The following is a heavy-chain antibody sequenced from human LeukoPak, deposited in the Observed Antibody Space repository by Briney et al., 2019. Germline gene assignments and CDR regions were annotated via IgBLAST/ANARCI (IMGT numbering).Heavy chain of an antibody. CDR3: VRGHSDALFY. CDR2: IHRGASAI. J-gene: IGHJ4*02. CDR1: GFTFSSYE. Sequence: GGSLRLSCTASGFTFSSYEMNWVRQAPGKGLEWISYIHRGASAIYYADSVKGRFAISRDDAKNSLYLQMDSLRVEDTAIYYCVRGHSDALFYSGQGTRVTVCS. D-gene: IGHD2-21*02. V-gene: IGHV3-48*03.